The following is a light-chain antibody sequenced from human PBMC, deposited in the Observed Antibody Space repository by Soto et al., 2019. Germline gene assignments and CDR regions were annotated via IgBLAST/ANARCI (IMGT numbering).Light chain of an antibody. V-gene: IGLV2-14*01. CDR1: SSDVGGYNY. CDR3: SSYTSSSTLV. J-gene: IGLJ2*01. Sequence: QSALTQPASVSGSPGQSITISCTGTSSDVGGYNYVSWYQQHPGKGPKLMIYEVGNRPSGVSNRFSGSKSGNTASLTISGVQAEDEADYYSSSYTSSSTLVFGGGPKLTVL. CDR2: EVG.